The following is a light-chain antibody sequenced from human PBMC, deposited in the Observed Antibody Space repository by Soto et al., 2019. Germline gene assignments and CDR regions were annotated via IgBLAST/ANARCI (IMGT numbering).Light chain of an antibody. J-gene: IGLJ3*02. V-gene: IGLV1-44*01. CDR1: SSNIGSNA. Sequence: QPVLTQPPSASGTPGQRVSISCSGSSSNIGSNAVSWYQHFPGTAPKVLIYSDDQRPSGAPDRFSGSKSGTSASLAISGLRAEDEADYFCAAWGDSLNTWVFGGGTKLTVL. CDR3: AAWGDSLNTWV. CDR2: SDD.